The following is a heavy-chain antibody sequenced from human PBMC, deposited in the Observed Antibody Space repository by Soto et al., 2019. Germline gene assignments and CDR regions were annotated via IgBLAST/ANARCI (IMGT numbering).Heavy chain of an antibody. J-gene: IGHJ4*02. CDR3: ARAGGLGAVAVDY. V-gene: IGHV4-30-2*01. CDR1: GGSISSGGYS. CDR2: IYHSGST. D-gene: IGHD6-19*01. Sequence: QLQLQESGSGLVKPSQTLSLTCAVSGGSISSGGYSWIWIRQPPGKGLEWIGYIYHSGSTYYNPSLKSRVTISVDRSKNQFSLKLSSVPAADTAVYYCARAGGLGAVAVDYWGQGTLVTVSS.